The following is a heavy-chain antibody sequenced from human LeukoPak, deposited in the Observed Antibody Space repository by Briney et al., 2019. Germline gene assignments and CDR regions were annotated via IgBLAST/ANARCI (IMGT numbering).Heavy chain of an antibody. V-gene: IGHV3-66*01. Sequence: TGGSLRLSCAASGFTVSSNYMSWVRQAPGKGLEWVSVIYSGGSTYYADSVKGRFTISRDNSKNTLYLQMNSLRAEDTAMYYCARDEGYSSGSPFDYWGQGTLVTVSS. CDR3: ARDEGYSSGSPFDY. J-gene: IGHJ4*02. CDR2: IYSGGST. D-gene: IGHD6-19*01. CDR1: GFTVSSNY.